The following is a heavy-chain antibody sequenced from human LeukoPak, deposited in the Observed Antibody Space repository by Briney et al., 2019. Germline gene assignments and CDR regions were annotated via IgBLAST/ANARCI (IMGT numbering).Heavy chain of an antibody. CDR1: GYTFTNYG. Sequence: ASVKVSCKTSGYTFTNYGMHWVRQAPRQSPEWMGWINTGNGNTKSSQKFQDRVTLTRDTSASTGYMELNSLSSEDTAVYYCARDFRYCSGGSCYGWGTYYYYGMDVWGQGTTVTVSS. D-gene: IGHD2-15*01. CDR3: ARDFRYCSGGSCYGWGTYYYYGMDV. J-gene: IGHJ6*02. V-gene: IGHV1-3*04. CDR2: INTGNGNT.